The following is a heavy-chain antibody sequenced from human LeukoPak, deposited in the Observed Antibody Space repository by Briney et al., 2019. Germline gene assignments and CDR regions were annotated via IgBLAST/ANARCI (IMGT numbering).Heavy chain of an antibody. J-gene: IGHJ6*02. V-gene: IGHV1-2*02. D-gene: IGHD2-8*01. Sequence: ASVKVSCKASGYTFTGYYMHWVRQAPGQGLEWMGWINPNSGGTNYAQKFQGRVTMTRDTSISTAYMELSRPRSDDTAVYYCARERVYAIYYYYGMDVWGQGTTVTVSS. CDR3: ARERVYAIYYYYGMDV. CDR1: GYTFTGYY. CDR2: INPNSGGT.